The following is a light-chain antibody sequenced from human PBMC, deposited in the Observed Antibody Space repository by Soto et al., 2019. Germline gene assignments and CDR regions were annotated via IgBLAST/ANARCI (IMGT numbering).Light chain of an antibody. CDR2: GAS. J-gene: IGKJ1*01. Sequence: EIVMPQSPATLSLSPGERATLSCRASQSVSSNLAWYQQKPGQAPRLLIYGASTRATGIPARFSGSGSGAEFTLTISSLQSEDFAVYFCQQYNNWPRTFGQGTKVDI. V-gene: IGKV3-15*01. CDR1: QSVSSN. CDR3: QQYNNWPRT.